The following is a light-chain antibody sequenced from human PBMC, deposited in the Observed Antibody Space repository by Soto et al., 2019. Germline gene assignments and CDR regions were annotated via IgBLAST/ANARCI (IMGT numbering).Light chain of an antibody. CDR2: EVS. V-gene: IGLV2-14*01. Sequence: QSVLTQPACVSVSPGQSITVSCTGTSSDVGGYNYVSWYQQQSGKAPKLMIHEVSNRPSGVSNRFSGSKSGNTASLTISGLQAEDEADYYCSSYTSSRAYVFGIGTKVTVL. J-gene: IGLJ1*01. CDR3: SSYTSSRAYV. CDR1: SSDVGGYNY.